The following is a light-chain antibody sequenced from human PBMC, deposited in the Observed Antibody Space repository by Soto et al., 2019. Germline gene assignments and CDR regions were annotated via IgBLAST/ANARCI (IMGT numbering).Light chain of an antibody. CDR3: HQYDSSPLT. CDR1: QSVSSSY. Sequence: EIVLTQSPGTLSLSPGERATLSCRASQSVSSSYLARYQQKPGQAPRLLIDGASSRATGTPDRFSGSGSGTDFGLTISRLEPEDLAVYYCHQYDSSPLTFGGGTKVEIK. CDR2: GAS. J-gene: IGKJ4*01. V-gene: IGKV3-20*01.